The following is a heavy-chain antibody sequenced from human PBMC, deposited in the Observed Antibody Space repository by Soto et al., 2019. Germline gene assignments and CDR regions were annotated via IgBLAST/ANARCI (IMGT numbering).Heavy chain of an antibody. CDR2: LYSGGSA. D-gene: IGHD6-6*01. V-gene: IGHV4-39*01. Sequence: SETLSLTCTVPGGSITSSNFYWGWVRQPPGKGLEWIGTLYSGGSAYYNASLKSRVAMSVDTSKNQFSLKVTSVTAADTAVYYCVKRSPGTILDNWGQGTLVTVSS. J-gene: IGHJ4*02. CDR3: VKRSPGTILDN. CDR1: GGSITSSNFY.